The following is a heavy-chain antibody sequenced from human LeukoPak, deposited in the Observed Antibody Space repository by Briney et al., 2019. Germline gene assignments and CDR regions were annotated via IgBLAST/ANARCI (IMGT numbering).Heavy chain of an antibody. J-gene: IGHJ6*02. CDR1: GGTFSSYA. Sequence: SVRVSRKASGGTFSSYAISWVRQAPGQGLEWMGGIIPIFGTANYAQKFQGRVTITADEFTNTAYMELSSLRSEDTAVYYCARENVVVPAASGFYYYYYGLDVWGQGTTVTVSS. D-gene: IGHD2-2*01. V-gene: IGHV1-69*01. CDR2: IIPIFGTA. CDR3: ARENVVVPAASGFYYYYYGLDV.